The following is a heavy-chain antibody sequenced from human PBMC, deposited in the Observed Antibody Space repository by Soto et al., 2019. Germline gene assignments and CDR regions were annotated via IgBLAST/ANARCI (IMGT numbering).Heavy chain of an antibody. CDR2: INTNSGGT. CDR1: GYTFGDYY. J-gene: IGHJ4*02. D-gene: IGHD1-1*01. CDR3: AREPATAKPEGVDF. V-gene: IGHV1-2*02. Sequence: ASVKVSCEASGYTFGDYYIHWVRQAPGQGLEWMGWINTNSGGTKYAPKFQGGVTMTRDTSIPTAYMELSRLRSGDTAVYYCAREPATAKPEGVDFWGQETLVTVSS.